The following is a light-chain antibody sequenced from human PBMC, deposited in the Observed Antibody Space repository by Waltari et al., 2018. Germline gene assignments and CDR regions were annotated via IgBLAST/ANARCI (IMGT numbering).Light chain of an antibody. V-gene: IGKV1-12*02. J-gene: IGKJ3*01. Sequence: DIQMTQSPSSVSASVGDRVSITCRASQDISDWLAWYQQKPGKAPKILIYAAYSLQSGVPSRFSASGSGTDFILTISSLQPEDFATYYCQQANSFPFTFGPGTKVDIK. CDR1: QDISDW. CDR3: QQANSFPFT. CDR2: AAY.